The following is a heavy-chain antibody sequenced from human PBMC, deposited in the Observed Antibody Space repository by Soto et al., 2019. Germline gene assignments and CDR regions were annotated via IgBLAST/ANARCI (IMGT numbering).Heavy chain of an antibody. CDR3: ARQSYDSSDYFDY. J-gene: IGHJ4*02. Sequence: SETLSLTCTVSGDSIRSSIYYWGWIRQPPGKGLEWIGSIYYSGSTYYNPSLNSRVTISVDTSRIHFSLKLISVTAADTALYYCARQSYDSSDYFDYWGQGTLVTVS. V-gene: IGHV4-39*01. CDR1: GDSIRSSIYY. D-gene: IGHD3-22*01. CDR2: IYYSGST.